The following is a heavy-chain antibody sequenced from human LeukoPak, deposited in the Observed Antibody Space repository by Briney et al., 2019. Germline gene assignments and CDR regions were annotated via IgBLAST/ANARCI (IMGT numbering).Heavy chain of an antibody. Sequence: GGSLRLSCATSGFTFSSYAMSWVRQAPGKGLEWVSGIGASGGSTYYADSVKGRFTISRDNSKNTLYLQMNSLRTEDTAVYYCAKAEGYDILTGLDYWGQEPWSPSPQ. J-gene: IGHJ4*01. CDR1: GFTFSSYA. D-gene: IGHD3-9*01. CDR3: AKAEGYDILTGLDY. CDR2: IGASGGST. V-gene: IGHV3-23*01.